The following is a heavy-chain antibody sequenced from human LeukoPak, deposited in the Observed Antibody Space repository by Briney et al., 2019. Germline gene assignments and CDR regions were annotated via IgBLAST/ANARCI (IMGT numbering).Heavy chain of an antibody. Sequence: GGSLRLSCGASGFTFGTHAMTWVRQAPGKGLEYVSLISGSGDITYYAHSLKDRFTISRGNSKNTLYLQMHSLRAEDTAVYYCAARPGDLAVPFDYWGQGTLVTVSS. J-gene: IGHJ4*02. V-gene: IGHV3-23*01. CDR2: ISGSGDIT. CDR1: GFTFGTHA. CDR3: AARPGDLAVPFDY. D-gene: IGHD3-10*01.